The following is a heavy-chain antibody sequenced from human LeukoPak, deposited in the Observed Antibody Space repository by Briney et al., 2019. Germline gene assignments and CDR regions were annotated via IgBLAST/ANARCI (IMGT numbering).Heavy chain of an antibody. D-gene: IGHD6-13*01. Sequence: SETLSLTCTVSGGSISTYYWSWIRQPPGKGLEWIGYIYYSGSTNYNPSLKSRVTISVDTSKNQLSLKLSSVTAADTAVYYRARGRSGSWPPWFGYWGQGTLVTVSS. J-gene: IGHJ4*02. CDR3: ARGRSGSWPPWFGY. V-gene: IGHV4-59*01. CDR2: IYYSGST. CDR1: GGSISTYY.